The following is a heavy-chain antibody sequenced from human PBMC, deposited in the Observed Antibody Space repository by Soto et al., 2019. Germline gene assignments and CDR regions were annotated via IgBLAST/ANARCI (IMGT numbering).Heavy chain of an antibody. J-gene: IGHJ5*02. D-gene: IGHD5-12*01. CDR3: ARDLLLGGYDYNWFDP. Sequence: PGGSLRLSCAASGFTFSSYSMNWVRQAPGKGLEWVSSISSSSSYIYYADSVKGRFTISRDNAKNSLYLQMNSLRAEDTAVYYCARDLLLGGYDYNWFDPWGQGTLVTVSS. CDR2: ISSSSSYI. CDR1: GFTFSSYS. V-gene: IGHV3-21*01.